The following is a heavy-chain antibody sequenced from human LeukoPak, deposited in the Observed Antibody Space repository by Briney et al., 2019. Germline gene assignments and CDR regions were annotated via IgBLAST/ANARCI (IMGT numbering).Heavy chain of an antibody. D-gene: IGHD3-9*01. CDR2: IYYSGST. CDR3: ARQHYDILTGYNYYFDY. Sequence: PSETLSLTCTVSGGSISSSSYYWGWIRQPPGKGLEWIGSIYYSGSTYYNPSLKSRVTISVDTSKNQFSLKLSSVTAADTAVYYCARQHYDILTGYNYYFDYWGQGTLVTVSS. J-gene: IGHJ4*02. V-gene: IGHV4-39*07. CDR1: GGSISSSSYY.